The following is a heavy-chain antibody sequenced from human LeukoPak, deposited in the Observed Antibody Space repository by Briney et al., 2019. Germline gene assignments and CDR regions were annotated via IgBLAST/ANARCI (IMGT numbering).Heavy chain of an antibody. Sequence: GASVKVSCKASGYTFTSYGINWVRQAPGQGLEWMGWISAYNGNTNYAQKLQGRVTMTTDTSTSTAYMELRSLRSDDTAVYYCARVHGAAGTSWFDPWGQGTLVTVSS. CDR2: ISAYNGNT. D-gene: IGHD6-13*01. CDR3: ARVHGAAGTSWFDP. J-gene: IGHJ5*02. V-gene: IGHV1-18*01. CDR1: GYTFTSYG.